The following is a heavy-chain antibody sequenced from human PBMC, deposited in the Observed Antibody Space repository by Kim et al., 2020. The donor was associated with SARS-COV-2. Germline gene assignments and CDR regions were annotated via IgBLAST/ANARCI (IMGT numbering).Heavy chain of an antibody. Sequence: HGGNADYNPSLKSRITISIDISLNQLSLQLTSVTAADTGLYFCARGINFDPWGQGALVTVSS. J-gene: IGHJ5*02. CDR2: HGGNA. CDR3: ARGINFDP. V-gene: IGHV4-34*01.